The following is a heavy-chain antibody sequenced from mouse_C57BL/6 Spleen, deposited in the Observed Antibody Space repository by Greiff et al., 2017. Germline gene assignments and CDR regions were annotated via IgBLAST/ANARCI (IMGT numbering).Heavy chain of an antibody. J-gene: IGHJ4*01. CDR3: AREPPSYVGAMDY. CDR2: ISDGGSYT. Sequence: EVHLVESGGGLVKPGGSLKLSCAASGFTFSSYAMSWVRQTPEKRLEWVATISDGGSYTYYPDNVKGRFTISRDNAKNNLYLQMSHLKSEDTAMYYCAREPPSYVGAMDYWGKGTSVTVSS. D-gene: IGHD1-1*01. V-gene: IGHV5-4*01. CDR1: GFTFSSYA.